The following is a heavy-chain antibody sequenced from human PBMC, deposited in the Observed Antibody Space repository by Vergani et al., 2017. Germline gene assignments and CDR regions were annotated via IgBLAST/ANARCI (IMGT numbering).Heavy chain of an antibody. CDR3: ARGGIAARPGFDY. CDR1: GFTFSDYY. J-gene: IGHJ4*02. D-gene: IGHD6-6*01. CDR2: INHSGST. V-gene: IGHV4-34*01. Sequence: QVQLVESGGGLVKPGGSLRLSCAASGFTFSDYYMSWIRQAPGKGLEWIGEINHSGSTNYNPSLKSRVTISVDTSKNQFSLKLSSVTAADTAVYYCARGGIAARPGFDYWGQGTLVTVSS.